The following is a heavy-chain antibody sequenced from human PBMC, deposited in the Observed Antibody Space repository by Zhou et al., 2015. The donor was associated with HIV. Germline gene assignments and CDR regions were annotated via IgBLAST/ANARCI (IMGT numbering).Heavy chain of an antibody. J-gene: IGHJ5*02. D-gene: IGHD3-3*01. CDR1: GGTFSNHG. Sequence: QVRLVQSGAEVKKPGSSVKVSCKASGGTFSNHGISWVRQAPGQGLEWMGGIIPLSGASSYAHKFQDRLTITADESTSTAYMELTGLRSEDTAVYYCARHRSLAWGQGTLVTVSP. V-gene: IGHV1-69*01. CDR3: ARHRSLA. CDR2: IIPLSGAS.